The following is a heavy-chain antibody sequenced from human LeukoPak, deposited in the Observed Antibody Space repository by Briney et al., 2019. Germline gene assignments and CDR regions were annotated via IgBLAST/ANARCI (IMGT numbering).Heavy chain of an antibody. V-gene: IGHV3-72*01. D-gene: IGHD1-26*01. J-gene: IGHJ4*02. Sequence: GSLRLSCAASGFTFSDHFLDWVRQAPGKGLEWVGRTRNKANSYITEYAASVRGRFTISRDDSKNSLYLQMSSLKTDDTAMYYCASIRGTFGYWGQGTLVTVSS. CDR1: GFTFSDHF. CDR2: TRNKANSYIT. CDR3: ASIRGTFGY.